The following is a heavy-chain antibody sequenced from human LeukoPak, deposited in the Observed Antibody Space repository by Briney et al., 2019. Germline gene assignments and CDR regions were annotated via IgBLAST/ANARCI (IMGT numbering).Heavy chain of an antibody. CDR1: GYTFTSYG. J-gene: IGHJ4*02. CDR2: IYPGDSDT. V-gene: IGHV5-51*01. CDR3: ARHFALDY. Sequence: GASVKVSCKASGYTFTSYGISWVRQMPGKGLEWMGIIYPGDSDTRYSPSFQGQVTISADKSISTAYLQWSSLKASDTAMYYCARHFALDYWGQGTLFTVSS.